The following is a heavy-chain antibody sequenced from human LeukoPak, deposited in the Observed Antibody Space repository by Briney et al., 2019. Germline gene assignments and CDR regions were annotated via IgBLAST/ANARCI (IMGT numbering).Heavy chain of an antibody. J-gene: IGHJ3*02. CDR2: ITSSGAYI. CDR3: AREIPTYNDAFDI. Sequence: GGSLRLSCAASGFTFNNYNMNWVRQAPGKALEWVSSITSSGAYIFYADSVKGRFTISRDNAKDSLYLQMNSLGPEDTAVYYCAREIPTYNDAFDIWGQGTMVTVSS. D-gene: IGHD1-14*01. CDR1: GFTFNNYN. V-gene: IGHV3-21*01.